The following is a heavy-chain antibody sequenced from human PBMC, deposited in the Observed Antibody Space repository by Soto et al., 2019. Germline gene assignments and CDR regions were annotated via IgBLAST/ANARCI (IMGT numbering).Heavy chain of an antibody. Sequence: GESLNISCKGSGYSFTSYWIGWVRQMPGKGLEWMGIIYPGDSDTRYSPSFQGQVTISADKSISTAYLQWSSLKASDTAMYYCARHHYYGSGSYPTNWFDPWGQGTLVTVSS. CDR3: ARHHYYGSGSYPTNWFDP. V-gene: IGHV5-51*01. D-gene: IGHD3-10*01. J-gene: IGHJ5*02. CDR1: GYSFTSYW. CDR2: IYPGDSDT.